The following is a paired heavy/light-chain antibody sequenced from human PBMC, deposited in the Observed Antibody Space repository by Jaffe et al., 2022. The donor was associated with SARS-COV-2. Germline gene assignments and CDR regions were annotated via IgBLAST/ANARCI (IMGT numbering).Light chain of an antibody. Sequence: EIVMTQSPLSLPVTPGESASISCNSSQSLLHRNGNNYVDWYLQRPGQSPQLLIYWGSNRASGVPDRFSGSGSGTDFTLRISRVEAEDVGVYYCMQPLETPMTFGQGTRLDIK. CDR2: WGS. CDR1: QSLLHRNGNNY. V-gene: IGKV2-28*01. J-gene: IGKJ5*01. CDR3: MQPLETPMT.
Heavy chain of an antibody. J-gene: IGHJ6*01. CDR2: IWYDGSKK. CDR3: ARDRGIGARPRGMDV. V-gene: IGHV3-30*02. Sequence: QVQLVESGGGVVQPGGSRRLSCVASKSSIKTYGVHWARQAPGKGLEWMTLIWYDGSKKEYVDSVKGRFSISRDDSKNTVYLQMNSLRPEDTGIYYCARDRGIGARPRGMDVWGQGTAVIVSS. D-gene: IGHD6-6*01. CDR1: KSSIKTYG.